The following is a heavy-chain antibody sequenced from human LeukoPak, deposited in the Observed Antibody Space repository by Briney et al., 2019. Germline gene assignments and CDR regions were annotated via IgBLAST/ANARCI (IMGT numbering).Heavy chain of an antibody. Sequence: MPPETLSLTCSVSGSSIDSYYWTWIRQPPGKGLEWIGFIRYSGSTNYSPSLKSRVTISIDTSKTQFSLRLSSVSAADTAVYYCARVPLGERDMGYLDYWGQGALVTVSS. J-gene: IGHJ4*02. V-gene: IGHV4-59*01. CDR1: GSSIDSYY. CDR2: IRYSGST. CDR3: ARVPLGERDMGYLDY. D-gene: IGHD1-26*01.